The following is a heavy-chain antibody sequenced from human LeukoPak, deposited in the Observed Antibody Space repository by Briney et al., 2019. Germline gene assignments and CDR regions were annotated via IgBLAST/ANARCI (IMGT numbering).Heavy chain of an antibody. CDR2: ISSSSSTI. V-gene: IGHV3-48*01. Sequence: PGGSLRLSCAASGFTFSSYEMNWVRQAPGKGLEWVSYISSSSSTIYYADSVKGRFTISRDNAKNSLYLQMNSLRAEDTAVCYCARRGDRRNDAFDIWGQGTMVTVSS. CDR3: ARRGDRRNDAFDI. J-gene: IGHJ3*02. D-gene: IGHD2-21*02. CDR1: GFTFSSYE.